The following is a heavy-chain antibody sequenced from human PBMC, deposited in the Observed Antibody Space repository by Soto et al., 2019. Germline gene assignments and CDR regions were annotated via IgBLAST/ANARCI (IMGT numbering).Heavy chain of an antibody. V-gene: IGHV3-30-3*01. D-gene: IGHD6-6*01. J-gene: IGHJ5*02. CDR3: ARELDVEYSISSWFDP. CDR2: ISYDGSNK. CDR1: GFTFSSYA. Sequence: GGSLRLSCAASGFTFSSYAMHWVRQAPGKGLEWVAVISYDGSNKYYADSVKGRFTISRDNSKNTLYLQMNSLRAEDTAVYYCARELDVEYSISSWFDPWGQGTLVTISS.